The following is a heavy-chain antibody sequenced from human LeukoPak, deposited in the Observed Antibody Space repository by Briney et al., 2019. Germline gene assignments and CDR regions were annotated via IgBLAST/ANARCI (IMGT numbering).Heavy chain of an antibody. Sequence: GGSLRLSCAASGFTFSSYSMNWVRQAQGKGLEWVSYISRSSSTIYYADSVKGRFTISRDNGKNSLYLQMSSLRDEDTAVYYCARTYGSGSYVVHRYDYWGQGTLVTVSS. CDR2: ISRSSSTI. D-gene: IGHD3-10*01. CDR1: GFTFSSYS. J-gene: IGHJ4*02. CDR3: ARTYGSGSYVVHRYDY. V-gene: IGHV3-48*02.